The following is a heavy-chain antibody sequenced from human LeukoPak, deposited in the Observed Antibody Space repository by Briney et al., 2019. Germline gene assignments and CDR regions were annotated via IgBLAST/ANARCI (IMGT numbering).Heavy chain of an antibody. CDR1: GLTFSSYG. Sequence: PGGTLRLSCAASGLTFSSYGMSWVRQAPGKGLEWVAFIRYDGSNKYYADSVKGRFTISRDNSKNTLYLQMNSLRAEDTAVYYCAKDGRSGSYADYWGQGTLVTVSS. J-gene: IGHJ4*02. CDR3: AKDGRSGSYADY. CDR2: IRYDGSNK. D-gene: IGHD3-10*01. V-gene: IGHV3-30*02.